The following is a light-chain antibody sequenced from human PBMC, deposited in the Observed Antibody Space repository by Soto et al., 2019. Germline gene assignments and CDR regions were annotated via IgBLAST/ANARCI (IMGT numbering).Light chain of an antibody. J-gene: IGKJ1*01. CDR3: QHYNNWPPWM. CDR1: QSINSN. CDR2: GAS. V-gene: IGKV3-15*01. Sequence: IVMTQSPATLSVSPGERATLSCRASQSINSNLAWYQQKFGQAPRLLIYGASTRATGVPARFSGSGSGTEFTLTITSLQSEDFAVYYCQHYNNWPPWMFGQGTKVEI.